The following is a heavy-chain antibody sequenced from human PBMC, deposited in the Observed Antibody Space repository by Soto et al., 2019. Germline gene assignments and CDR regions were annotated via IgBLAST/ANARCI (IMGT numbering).Heavy chain of an antibody. CDR2: ISGSGGST. Sequence: GGSLRLSCVASGFTFSSYAMSWVRQAPGKGLEWVSAISGSGGSTYYADSVKGRFTISRDNSKNTLYLQMNSLRAEDTTVYYCAKDRRGSGSYYDAFDIWGQGTMVTVSS. CDR3: AKDRRGSGSYYDAFDI. CDR1: GFTFSSYA. J-gene: IGHJ3*02. D-gene: IGHD3-10*01. V-gene: IGHV3-23*01.